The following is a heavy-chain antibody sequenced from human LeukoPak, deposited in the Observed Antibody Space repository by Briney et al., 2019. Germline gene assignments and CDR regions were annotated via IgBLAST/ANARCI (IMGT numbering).Heavy chain of an antibody. CDR2: MNPNSGNT. J-gene: IGHJ5*02. D-gene: IGHD2-2*01. V-gene: IGHV1-8*03. CDR1: GYTFTSYD. Sequence: ASVKVSCKASGYTFTSYDINWVRQATGQGLEWMGWMNPNSGNTGYAQKFQGRVTITRNTSISTAYMELSSLRSEDTAVYYCARELRESIVVVPAAPGGWFDPWGQGTLVTVSS. CDR3: ARELRESIVVVPAAPGGWFDP.